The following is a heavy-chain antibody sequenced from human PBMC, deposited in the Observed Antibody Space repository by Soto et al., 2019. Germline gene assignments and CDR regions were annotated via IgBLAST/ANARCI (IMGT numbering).Heavy chain of an antibody. D-gene: IGHD2-2*02. Sequence: SLRLSCAGSGFTFNSHEMTWVRQAPGKGLEWISSISSSGGSIYYADSVKGRFTVSRDNAKNSLYLQMNSLRAEDTAVYYCARSWGLYCSSSRCYSHWFDPWGRGNLVTVSS. CDR3: ARSWGLYCSSSRCYSHWFDP. J-gene: IGHJ5*02. CDR1: GFTFNSHE. CDR2: ISSSGGSI. V-gene: IGHV3-48*03.